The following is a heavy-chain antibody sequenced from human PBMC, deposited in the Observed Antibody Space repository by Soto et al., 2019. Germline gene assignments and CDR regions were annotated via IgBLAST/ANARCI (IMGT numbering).Heavy chain of an antibody. V-gene: IGHV1-18*04. CDR3: AREAGTTANYYYGMDV. D-gene: IGHD1-7*01. CDR2: ISAYNGNT. CDR1: GYTFTSYG. J-gene: IGHJ6*02. Sequence: ASVEVSCKASGYTFTSYGISWVRQAPGQGLEWMGWISAYNGNTNYAQKLQGRVTMTTDTSTSTAYMELRSLRSDDTAVYYCAREAGTTANYYYGMDVWGQGTTVTVSS.